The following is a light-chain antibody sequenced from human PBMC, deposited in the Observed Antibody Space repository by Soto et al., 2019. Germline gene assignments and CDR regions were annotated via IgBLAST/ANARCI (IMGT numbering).Light chain of an antibody. CDR3: QEYNNWPWT. CDR2: GAS. CDR1: QSVNNN. J-gene: IGKJ5*01. Sequence: ETLMTQSPATLSVSPGERATLSCRASQSVNNNLAWYQQKLGQAPRVLIYGASTRATGIPARFTGSGSGTEFILTITSLQSEDSEVYYCQEYNNWPWTFGQGTRLEIK. V-gene: IGKV3-15*01.